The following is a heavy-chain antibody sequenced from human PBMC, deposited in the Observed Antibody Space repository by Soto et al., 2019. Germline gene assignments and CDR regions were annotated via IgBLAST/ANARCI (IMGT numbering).Heavy chain of an antibody. V-gene: IGHV1-24*01. D-gene: IGHD5-18*01. CDR1: GYTLTELS. Sequence: ASVKVSCKVSGYTLTELSMHWVRQAPGKGLEWMGGFDPEDGETIYARKFQGRVTMTEDTSTDTAYMELSSLRSEDTAVYYCATGVDTATVPNDAFDIWGQGTMVTVSS. J-gene: IGHJ3*02. CDR3: ATGVDTATVPNDAFDI. CDR2: FDPEDGET.